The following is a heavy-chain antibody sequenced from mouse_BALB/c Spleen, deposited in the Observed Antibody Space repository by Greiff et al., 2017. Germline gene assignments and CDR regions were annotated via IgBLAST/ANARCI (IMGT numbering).Heavy chain of an antibody. CDR2: ISSGGST. Sequence: EVKLMESGGGLVKPGGSLKLSCAASGFTFSSYAMSWVRQTPEKRLEWVASISSGGSTYYPDSVKGRFTISRDNARNILYLQMSSLRSEDTAMYYCARGQNYGSRDYYFDYWGQGTTLTVSS. CDR3: ARGQNYGSRDYYFDY. J-gene: IGHJ2*01. D-gene: IGHD1-1*01. V-gene: IGHV5-6-5*01. CDR1: GFTFSSYA.